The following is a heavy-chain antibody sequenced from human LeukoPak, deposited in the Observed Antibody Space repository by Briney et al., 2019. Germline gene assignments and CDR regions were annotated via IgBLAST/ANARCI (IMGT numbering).Heavy chain of an antibody. J-gene: IGHJ4*02. V-gene: IGHV4-30-4*07. Sequence: KSSETLSLTCAVSGTSITYGGYTWNWIRQPPGKGLEWIGYIYYSGTTFYNPSFKSRVTMSLESAKNQLSLKLRSVTAADTAVYYCARGHWEQDTSTYAYWGQGSLVTVSS. CDR1: GTSITYGGYT. D-gene: IGHD1-26*01. CDR2: IYYSGTT. CDR3: ARGHWEQDTSTYAY.